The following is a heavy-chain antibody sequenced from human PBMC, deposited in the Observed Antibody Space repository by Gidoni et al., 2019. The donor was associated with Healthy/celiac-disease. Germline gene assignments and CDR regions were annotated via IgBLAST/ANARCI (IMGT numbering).Heavy chain of an antibody. CDR3: ASSGYSSSWTGY. V-gene: IGHV4-39*01. D-gene: IGHD6-13*01. J-gene: IGHJ4*02. CDR2: IYYSGST. CDR1: GGSISSSSYY. Sequence: QLQLQESGPGLVKPSETLSLTCTVSGGSISSSSYYWGWIRQPPGKGLEWIGSIYYSGSTYYNPSLKSRVTISVDTSKNQFSLKLSSVTAADTAVYYCASSGYSSSWTGYWGQGTLVTVS.